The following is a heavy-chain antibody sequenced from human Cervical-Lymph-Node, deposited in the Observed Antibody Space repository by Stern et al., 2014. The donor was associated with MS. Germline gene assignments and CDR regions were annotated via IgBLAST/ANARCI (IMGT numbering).Heavy chain of an antibody. CDR1: RFSFSTYS. Sequence: VQLVVSGGCLVKPGGSLRLSCAASRFSFSTYSMNWVRQAPGRGLECVSSISSRGTYIFYADSVKGGFSMSRENAKNSLYLQMNSLRAEDAAVYYCVRDGDYDNPWGSYRREYYFDCWGQGTLVTVSS. V-gene: IGHV3-21*01. D-gene: IGHD3-16*02. CDR2: ISSRGTYI. CDR3: VRDGDYDNPWGSYRREYYFDC. J-gene: IGHJ4*02.